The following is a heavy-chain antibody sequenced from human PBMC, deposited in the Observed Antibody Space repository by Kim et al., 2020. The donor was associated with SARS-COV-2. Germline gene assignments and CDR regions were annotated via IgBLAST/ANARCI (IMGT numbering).Heavy chain of an antibody. CDR3: AREGSSGSFPDY. CDR1: GFTFSNYG. V-gene: IGHV3-30*03. D-gene: IGHD3-10*01. J-gene: IGHJ4*02. Sequence: GGSLRLSCVVSGFTFSNYGMHWVRQAPGKGLEWVALISYDETNEYYADSVKGRFTISRDNSKNTLYLEINSLRDEDRAVYYCAREGSSGSFPDYWGQGTLVTVS. CDR2: ISYDETNE.